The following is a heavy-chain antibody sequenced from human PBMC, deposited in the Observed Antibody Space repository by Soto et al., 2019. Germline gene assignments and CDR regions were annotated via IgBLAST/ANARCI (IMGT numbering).Heavy chain of an antibody. V-gene: IGHV4-59*01. Sequence: PSETLSRTCIVSGGSISSYYWSWSRQPPGKGLEWIGYIFYSGRSGSTNYNPSLKSRVTISVDTSKNQFSLKLSSVTAADTAGYYCARTALGWFDPWGQGTLVTVSS. CDR3: ARTALGWFDP. D-gene: IGHD2-21*02. CDR1: GGSISSYY. J-gene: IGHJ5*02. CDR2: IFYSGRSGST.